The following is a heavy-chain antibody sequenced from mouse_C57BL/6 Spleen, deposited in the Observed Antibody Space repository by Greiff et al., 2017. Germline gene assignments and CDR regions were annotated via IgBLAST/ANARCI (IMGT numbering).Heavy chain of an antibody. Sequence: VQLQQSGAELVRPGASVKLSCTASGFNIKDYYMHWVKQRPEQGLEWIGRIDPEDGDTEYAPKFKGKATMTADTSSNTAYLQLSSLTSEDTAVYYCTKTARAPLDYWGQGTTLTVSS. D-gene: IGHD3-2*01. CDR1: GFNIKDYY. V-gene: IGHV14-1*01. J-gene: IGHJ2*01. CDR3: TKTARAPLDY. CDR2: IDPEDGDT.